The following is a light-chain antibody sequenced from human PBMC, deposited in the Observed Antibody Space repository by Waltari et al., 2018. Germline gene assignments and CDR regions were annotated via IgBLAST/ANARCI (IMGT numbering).Light chain of an antibody. CDR3: SSYTSSSTLYV. Sequence: QSALTQPASVSGSPGQSITISCTGTSSDVGGYNYVSWYQLHPGKAPKLMIYEVSNRPSGVSNRFAGSKSGNTASLTISVLQAEDEADYYCSSYTSSSTLYVFGTGTKVTVL. CDR1: SSDVGGYNY. CDR2: EVS. V-gene: IGLV2-14*01. J-gene: IGLJ1*01.